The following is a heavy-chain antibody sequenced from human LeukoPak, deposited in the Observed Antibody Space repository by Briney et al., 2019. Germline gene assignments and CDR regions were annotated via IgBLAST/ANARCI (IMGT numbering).Heavy chain of an antibody. V-gene: IGHV3-7*03. D-gene: IGHD4-17*01. CDR2: IKQDGSEK. Sequence: GGSLKLSCAASGFTFSSYWMSWVRQAPGKGLEWVANIKQDGSEKYYVDSVKGRFTISRDNSKNTLYLQMNSLRAEDTAVYYCAKDLGGPYGDYVGNDVFDIWGQGTMVTVSS. CDR1: GFTFSSYW. J-gene: IGHJ3*02. CDR3: AKDLGGPYGDYVGNDVFDI.